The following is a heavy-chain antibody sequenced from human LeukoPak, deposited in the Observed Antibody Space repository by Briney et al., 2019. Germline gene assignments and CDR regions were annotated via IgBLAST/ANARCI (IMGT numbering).Heavy chain of an antibody. CDR2: ISSSSSTI. CDR3: ARVGAVAGRRYFDY. V-gene: IGHV3-48*04. J-gene: IGHJ4*02. D-gene: IGHD6-19*01. Sequence: PGGSLRLSCAASGFAFSSYSMNWVRQVPGKGLEWVSYISSSSSTIYYADSVKGRFTISRDNAKNSLYLQMNSLRAEDTAVYYCARVGAVAGRRYFDYWGQGTLVTVSS. CDR1: GFAFSSYS.